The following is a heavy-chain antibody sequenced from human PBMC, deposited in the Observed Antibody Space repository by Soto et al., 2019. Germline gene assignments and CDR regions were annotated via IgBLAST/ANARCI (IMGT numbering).Heavy chain of an antibody. CDR2: ISGSGGST. CDR1: ASSFSGYS. CDR3: AKARFRDSSMFLLDY. V-gene: IGHV3-23*01. Sequence: GGCLTPSCAASASSFSGYSMSWVRLAPEKELEWVSAISGSGGSTYYADSVKGRFTISRDNSKNTMYLQMNSLRAEDTAVYYCAKARFRDSSMFLLDYWGQGTLVTVSS. D-gene: IGHD6-19*01. J-gene: IGHJ4*02.